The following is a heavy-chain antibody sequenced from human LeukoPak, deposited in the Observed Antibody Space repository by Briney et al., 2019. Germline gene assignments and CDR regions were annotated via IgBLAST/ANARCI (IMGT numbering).Heavy chain of an antibody. D-gene: IGHD3-22*01. CDR3: ARLYYYDSSGPHYYMYV. Sequence: SQTLSLTCSVSGGSISSGDYYWSWIRQAPGKGLEWIGYIYYSGSTYQNPSLKSRITISVDTSKNQFSLKLSSVTAADTAVYYCARLYYYDSSGPHYYMYVWGKGTTVTVSS. V-gene: IGHV4-30-4*08. J-gene: IGHJ6*03. CDR2: IYYSGST. CDR1: GGSISSGDYY.